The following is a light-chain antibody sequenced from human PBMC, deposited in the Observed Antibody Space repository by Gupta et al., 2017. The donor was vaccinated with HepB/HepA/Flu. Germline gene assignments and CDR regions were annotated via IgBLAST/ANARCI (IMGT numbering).Light chain of an antibody. Sequence: QSALTPPPSVSGSPGQSVTIFCTGTSSDVGSYNRVSWYRQPPGTAPKLMIYEVTNRPSGVPDRFSGSKSGNTASLTISGLQAEDEADYYCSSYTTSRTYVFGTGTKVTVL. V-gene: IGLV2-18*02. CDR1: SSDVGSYNR. CDR3: SSYTTSRTYV. J-gene: IGLJ1*01. CDR2: EVT.